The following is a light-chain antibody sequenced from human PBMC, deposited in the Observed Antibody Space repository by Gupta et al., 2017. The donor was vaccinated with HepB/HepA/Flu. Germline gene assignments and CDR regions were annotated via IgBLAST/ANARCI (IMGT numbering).Light chain of an antibody. V-gene: IGKV1-9*01. CDR3: QPFEHDPRT. J-gene: IGKJ1*01. Sequence: LPQSPSFLSASVGDRVTITCGASRSIDNYLAWYQQKPGRAPKLLIHTASTLQDGVPSRFSGSGSDTEFTLTINRLQPEDFAAYFCQPFEHDPRTFGEGTRV. CDR2: TAS. CDR1: RSIDNY.